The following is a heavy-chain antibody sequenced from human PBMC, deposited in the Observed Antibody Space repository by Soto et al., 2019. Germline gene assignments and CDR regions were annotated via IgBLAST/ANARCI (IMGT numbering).Heavy chain of an antibody. D-gene: IGHD3-10*01. J-gene: IGHJ6*03. CDR1: GFTFSSYA. Sequence: GGSLRLSCAASGFTFSSYAMSWVRQAPGKGLEWVSAISGSGGSTYYADSVKGRFTISRDNSKNTLYLQMNSLRVEDTAVYYCAKDAMVRGVIITDYYYYYMDVWGKGTTVTVSS. V-gene: IGHV3-23*01. CDR2: ISGSGGST. CDR3: AKDAMVRGVIITDYYYYYMDV.